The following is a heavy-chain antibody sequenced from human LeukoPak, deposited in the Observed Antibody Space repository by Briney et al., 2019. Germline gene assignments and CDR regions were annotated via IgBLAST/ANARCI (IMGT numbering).Heavy chain of an antibody. Sequence: GESLKISCKGSGYSFTSYWIGWVRQMPGKGLEWMGIIYPGDSDTRYSPSFQGQVTISADKSISTAYLQWSSLKASDTAMYYCARLTSPLRYFDRPSSYYYYGMDVWGQGTTVTVSS. CDR2: IYPGDSDT. J-gene: IGHJ6*02. CDR3: ARLTSPLRYFDRPSSYYYYGMDV. D-gene: IGHD3-9*01. V-gene: IGHV5-51*01. CDR1: GYSFTSYW.